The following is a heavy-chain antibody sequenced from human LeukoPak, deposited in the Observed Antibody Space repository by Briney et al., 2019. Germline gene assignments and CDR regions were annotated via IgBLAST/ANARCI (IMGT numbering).Heavy chain of an antibody. CDR1: GYTSTSYG. D-gene: IGHD5-18*01. CDR3: ARDAADTVRGGDY. CDR2: ISAYNGNT. V-gene: IGHV1-18*01. J-gene: IGHJ4*02. Sequence: ASVKVSCKASGYTSTSYGISWVRQARGQGLEWMGWISAYNGNTNYVEKFPGRVTMTTDTSTSTAYMELRSLRSDDTAVYYCARDAADTVRGGDYWGQGTLVTVSS.